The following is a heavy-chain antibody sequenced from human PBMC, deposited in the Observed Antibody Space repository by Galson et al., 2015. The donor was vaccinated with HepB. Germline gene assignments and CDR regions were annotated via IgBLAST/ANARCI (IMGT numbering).Heavy chain of an antibody. CDR2: IKEDGSEK. CDR1: GFTFSSYW. V-gene: IGHV3-7*01. Sequence: SLRLSCAASGFTFSSYWMSWVRQAPGKGLEWVANIKEDGSEKYYVDSVKGRFTISRDSAKNSLYLQMNSLRAEDTAVYYCARVGLNRNDAFDIWGQGTTVTVSP. CDR3: ARVGLNRNDAFDI. D-gene: IGHD1-1*01. J-gene: IGHJ3*02.